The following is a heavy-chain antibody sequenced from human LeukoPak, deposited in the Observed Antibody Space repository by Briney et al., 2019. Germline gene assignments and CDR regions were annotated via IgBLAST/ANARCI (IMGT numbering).Heavy chain of an antibody. Sequence: SETLSLTCTVSGGSISSGGYYWSWIRQPPGKGLDCIGHSYYSGSTYYNPSLMSRSTISVDTSKNQFSLELSSVTASDTVVYYCARAFGYYDFWSGYYFRWFDPWGQGTLVTVSS. CDR2: SYYSGST. CDR1: GGSISSGGYY. J-gene: IGHJ5*02. D-gene: IGHD3-3*01. CDR3: ARAFGYYDFWSGYYFRWFDP. V-gene: IGHV4-30-4*01.